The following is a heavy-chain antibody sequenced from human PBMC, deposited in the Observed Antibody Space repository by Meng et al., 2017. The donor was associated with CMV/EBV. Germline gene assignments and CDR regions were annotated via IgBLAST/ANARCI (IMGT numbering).Heavy chain of an antibody. J-gene: IGHJ6*02. Sequence: GESLKISCAASGFTVSSNYMSWVRQAPGKGLEWVSVIYSGGSTYYADSVKGRFTISRDNSKNTLYLQMNSLRAEDTAVYYCARDTPHHADYYGPGGMDVWGQGTTVTVSS. CDR3: ARDTPHHADYYGPGGMDV. CDR2: IYSGGST. D-gene: IGHD3-10*01. CDR1: GFTVSSNY. V-gene: IGHV3-53*01.